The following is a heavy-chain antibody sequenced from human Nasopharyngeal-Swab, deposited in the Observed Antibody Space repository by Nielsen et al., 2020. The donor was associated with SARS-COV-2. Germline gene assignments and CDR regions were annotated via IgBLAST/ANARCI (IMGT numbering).Heavy chain of an antibody. CDR3: ARGFEYGSGSYYRTYYYYYMDV. D-gene: IGHD3-10*01. J-gene: IGHJ6*03. CDR2: SYYSGST. V-gene: IGHV4-59*01. Sequence: SETLSLTCTVSGGSISSYYWSWIRQPPGKGLEWIGYSYYSGSTNYNPSLKSRVTISVDTSKNQFSLKLSSVTAADTAVYYCARGFEYGSGSYYRTYYYYYMDVWGKGTTVTVSS. CDR1: GGSISSYY.